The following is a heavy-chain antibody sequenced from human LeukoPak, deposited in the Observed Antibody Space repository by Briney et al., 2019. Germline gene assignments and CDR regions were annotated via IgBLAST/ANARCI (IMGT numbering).Heavy chain of an antibody. CDR2: ISSSSSYI. J-gene: IGHJ4*02. V-gene: IGHV3-21*01. CDR3: ARDFGGSSSGY. Sequence: GGSLRLSCAASGFTFSSYSMNWVRQAPGKGLEWVSSISSSSSYIYYADSAKGRFTISRDNAKNSLYLQMNSLRAEDTAVYYCARDFGGSSSGYWGQGTLVTVSS. D-gene: IGHD6-6*01. CDR1: GFTFSSYS.